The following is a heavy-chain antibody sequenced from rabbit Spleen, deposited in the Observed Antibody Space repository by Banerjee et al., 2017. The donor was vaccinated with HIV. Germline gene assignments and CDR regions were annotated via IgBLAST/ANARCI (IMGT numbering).Heavy chain of an antibody. CDR1: GFTISTSYW. J-gene: IGHJ4*01. CDR2: IFPGSSGRI. Sequence: QEQLEESGGDLVKPEGSLTLTCTASGFTISTSYWMCWVRQAPGKGLEWIACIFPGSSGRIHYASWVNGRFTISKTSSTTVTLQMTSLTAADTATYFCARGVDWAGDAFKLWGQGTLVTVS. V-gene: IGHV1S45*01. D-gene: IGHD6-1*01. CDR3: ARGVDWAGDAFKL.